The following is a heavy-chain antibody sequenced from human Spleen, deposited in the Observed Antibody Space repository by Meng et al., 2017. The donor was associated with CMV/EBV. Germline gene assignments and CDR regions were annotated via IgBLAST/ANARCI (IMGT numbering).Heavy chain of an antibody. J-gene: IGHJ5*02. CDR3: AREPIAVAGKVNWFDP. Sequence: STFTSYAMNWVRQAPGQGLEWMGWINTNTGNPTYAQGFTGRFVFSLDTSVSTAYLQISSLKAEDTAVYYCAREPIAVAGKVNWFDPWGQGTLVTVSS. CDR2: INTNTGNP. D-gene: IGHD6-19*01. CDR1: STFTSYA. V-gene: IGHV7-4-1*02.